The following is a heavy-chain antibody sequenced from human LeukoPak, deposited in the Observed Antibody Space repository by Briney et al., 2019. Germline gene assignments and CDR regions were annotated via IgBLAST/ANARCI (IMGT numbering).Heavy chain of an antibody. V-gene: IGHV3-66*02. CDR2: IYSGGST. CDR1: RFTLSSNY. J-gene: IGHJ4*02. D-gene: IGHD6-13*01. CDR3: ARSTVAGYY. Sequence: GGSLTLSCAVARFTLSSNYMSWVRQLPGNGLEWESAIYSGGSTYYADSVKGRFTISRDISKNTLDLKMSSLRAEDTAVYYCARSTVAGYYWGQGTLVTVSS.